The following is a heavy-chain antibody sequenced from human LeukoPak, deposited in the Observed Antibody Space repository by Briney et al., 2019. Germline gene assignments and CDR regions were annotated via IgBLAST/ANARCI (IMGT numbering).Heavy chain of an antibody. Sequence: SETLSLTCSVSAGSISSYYWSWIRQPPGKGLEWIGYIYYSGITNYNPSLKSRVTISIDTSKNHFSLQLSSVTAADTAVCYCASSHLYSSSWYLSGGFDFWGQGTLVTVSS. CDR1: AGSISSYY. D-gene: IGHD6-13*01. J-gene: IGHJ4*02. CDR2: IYYSGIT. V-gene: IGHV4-59*01. CDR3: ASSHLYSSSWYLSGGFDF.